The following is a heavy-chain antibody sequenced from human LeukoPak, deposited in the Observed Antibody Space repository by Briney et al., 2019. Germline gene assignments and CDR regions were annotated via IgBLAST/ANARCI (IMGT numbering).Heavy chain of an antibody. Sequence: GGSLRLSCAASGFTFSSYEMNWVRQAPGKGLEWVSYISSSGSTIYYADSVKGRFTISRDNAKNLLYLQMNSLRAEDTAVYYCARDQETTAYYYYGMDVWGQGTTVTVSS. V-gene: IGHV3-48*03. J-gene: IGHJ6*02. CDR2: ISSSGSTI. CDR1: GFTFSSYE. CDR3: ARDQETTAYYYYGMDV. D-gene: IGHD1-1*01.